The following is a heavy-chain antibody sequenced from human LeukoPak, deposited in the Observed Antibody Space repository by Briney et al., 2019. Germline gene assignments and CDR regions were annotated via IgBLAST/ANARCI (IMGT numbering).Heavy chain of an antibody. D-gene: IGHD2-2*01. Sequence: PSETLSLTCTVSGGSISSYYWSWIRQPPGKGLEWIGYIYYSGSTNYNPSLKSRVTISVDTSKNQFSLKLSSVTAADTAVYYCARAYCSSTSCYVYFDYWGQGTLVTVPS. CDR3: ARAYCSSTSCYVYFDY. V-gene: IGHV4-59*01. CDR1: GGSISSYY. CDR2: IYYSGST. J-gene: IGHJ4*02.